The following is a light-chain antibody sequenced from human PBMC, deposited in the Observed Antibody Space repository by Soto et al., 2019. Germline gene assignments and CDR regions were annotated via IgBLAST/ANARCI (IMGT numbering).Light chain of an antibody. V-gene: IGKV3-20*01. J-gene: IGKJ4*01. Sequence: EIVLTQSPGTLSLSPGERATLSCRASQSVSNNYLAWYQQKPGQAPRLLIYGASNRATGIPDRFSGSGSGTDFTLTISRLEPEDFAVYYCQQYSDWPLTFGGGTKVEIK. CDR1: QSVSNNY. CDR3: QQYSDWPLT. CDR2: GAS.